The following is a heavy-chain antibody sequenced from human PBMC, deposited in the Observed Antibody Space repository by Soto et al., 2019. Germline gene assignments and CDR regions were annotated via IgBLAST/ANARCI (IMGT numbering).Heavy chain of an antibody. CDR3: ARSYDYVWGSYRLYYYYRMDV. CDR1: GDTLNSYA. V-gene: IGHV1-69*13. D-gene: IGHD3-16*01. CDR2: IIPIFGTA. J-gene: IGHJ6*02. Sequence: SSEKVSFKASGDTLNSYAFSWVRPAPEQGLEWIGGIIPIFGTANYAQKFQGRVTITADESTRTAYMELSSLRSEDTAVYYCARSYDYVWGSYRLYYYYRMDVWGQGTTVTVPS.